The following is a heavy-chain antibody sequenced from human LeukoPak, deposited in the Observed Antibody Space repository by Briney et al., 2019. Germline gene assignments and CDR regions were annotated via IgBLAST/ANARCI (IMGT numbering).Heavy chain of an antibody. CDR3: ARAGGLLWFGEVLESSDAFHI. CDR2: INSDGSST. CDR1: GFTFSSYW. J-gene: IGHJ3*02. Sequence: PGGSLRLSCAASGFTFSSYWMHWVRQAPGKGLVWVSRINSDGSSTSYADSVKGRFTISRDNAKNSLYLQVNSLRDEDTAVYYCARAGGLLWFGEVLESSDAFHIWGQGTMVTVSS. V-gene: IGHV3-74*01. D-gene: IGHD3-10*01.